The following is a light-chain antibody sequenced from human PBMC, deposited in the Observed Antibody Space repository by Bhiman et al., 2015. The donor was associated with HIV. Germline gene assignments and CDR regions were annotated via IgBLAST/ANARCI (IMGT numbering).Light chain of an antibody. V-gene: IGLV3-21*04. CDR1: DIGSKI. CDR3: QVWDYTSDQSVV. J-gene: IGLJ2*01. CDR2: YDG. Sequence: SYMLTQPPSVSVAPGKTATITCGGNDIGSKIVHWYQQKPGQAPLLVISYDGDRPSGIPERFSGSKSGNTATLTISRAEAEDEADYYCQVWDYTSDQSVVFGEGTQLTVL.